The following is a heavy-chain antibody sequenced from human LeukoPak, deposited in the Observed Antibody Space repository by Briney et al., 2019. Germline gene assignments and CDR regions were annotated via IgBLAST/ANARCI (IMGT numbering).Heavy chain of an antibody. V-gene: IGHV3-48*01. CDR3: AKDMQLWLRGSFDY. D-gene: IGHD5-18*01. J-gene: IGHJ4*02. CDR2: ISSSSSTI. Sequence: KAGGSLRLSCAASGFTFSSYSMNWVRQAPGKGLEWVSYISSSSSTIYYADSVKGRFTISRDNAKNSLYLQMNSLRAEDTALYYCAKDMQLWLRGSFDYWGQGTLVTVSS. CDR1: GFTFSSYS.